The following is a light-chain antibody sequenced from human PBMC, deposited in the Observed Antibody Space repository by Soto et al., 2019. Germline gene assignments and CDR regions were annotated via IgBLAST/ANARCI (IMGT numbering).Light chain of an antibody. Sequence: EIVMTHSPATLSVSTGERATLSCRASQSVSSNLAWYQQKPGQAPRLLIHGASTRATSTPGRFSGSGSGAEFTLTISILQSEYFVLYYCQQYYDLPPTFGQGTKVDIK. CDR2: GAS. CDR3: QQYYDLPPT. V-gene: IGKV3D-15*01. CDR1: QSVSSN. J-gene: IGKJ1*01.